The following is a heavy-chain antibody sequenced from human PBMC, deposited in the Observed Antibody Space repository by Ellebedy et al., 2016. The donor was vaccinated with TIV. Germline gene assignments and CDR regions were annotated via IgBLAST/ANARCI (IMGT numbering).Heavy chain of an antibody. V-gene: IGHV3-43*01. CDR3: AKEWRRNDAFDI. D-gene: IGHD5-12*01. J-gene: IGHJ3*02. Sequence: GGSLRLXCAASGFTFDDYTMHWVRQAPGKGLEWVSLISWDGGSTYYADSVKGRFTISRDNSKNTLYLQMNSLRAEDTAVYYCAKEWRRNDAFDIWGQGTMVTVSS. CDR1: GFTFDDYT. CDR2: ISWDGGST.